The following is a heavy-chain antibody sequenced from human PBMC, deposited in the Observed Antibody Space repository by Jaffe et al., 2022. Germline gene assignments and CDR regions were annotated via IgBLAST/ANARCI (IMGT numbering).Heavy chain of an antibody. CDR1: GYSFTSYW. CDR2: IYPGDSDT. J-gene: IGHJ6*03. CDR3: VRHVKGDYVREEYYYYYYMDV. Sequence: EVQLVQSGAEVKKPGESLKISCKGSGYSFTSYWIGWVRQMPGKGLEWMGIIYPGDSDTRYSPSFQGQVTISADKSISTAYLQWSSLKASDTAMYYCVRHVKGDYVREEYYYYYYMDVWGKGTTVTVSS. D-gene: IGHD4-17*01. V-gene: IGHV5-51*01.